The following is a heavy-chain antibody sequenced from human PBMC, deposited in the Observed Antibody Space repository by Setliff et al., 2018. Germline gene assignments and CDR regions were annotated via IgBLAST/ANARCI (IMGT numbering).Heavy chain of an antibody. CDR2: IDPSADYT. J-gene: IGHJ4*02. CDR3: VRSSAPQVVLAADFDF. V-gene: IGHV1-46*01. D-gene: IGHD6-19*01. CDR1: GYTFTGYY. Sequence: ASVKVSCKASGYTFTGYYLHWVRQAPGQGLEWMGIIDPSADYTNYAQKFQGRVTMTIDTSATTVYMELKSLRSDDTAVYYCVRSSAPQVVLAADFDFWGQGTPVTVSS.